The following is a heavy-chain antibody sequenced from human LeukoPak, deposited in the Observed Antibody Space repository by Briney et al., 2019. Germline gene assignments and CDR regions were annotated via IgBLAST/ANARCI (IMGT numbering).Heavy chain of an antibody. V-gene: IGHV1-2*02. CDR1: AYTFIVHY. J-gene: IGHJ3*02. D-gene: IGHD3-9*01. Sequence: GASVKVSCKTSAYTFIVHYMHWVRQAPGQGLEWMGWINPNSGGTNYAQKFQGRVTMTRDTSISTAYMELSRLRSDDTAVYYCARVNAGYDAFDIWGQGTMVTVSS. CDR2: INPNSGGT. CDR3: ARVNAGYDAFDI.